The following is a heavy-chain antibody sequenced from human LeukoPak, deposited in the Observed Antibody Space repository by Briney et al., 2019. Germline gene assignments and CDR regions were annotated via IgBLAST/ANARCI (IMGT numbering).Heavy chain of an antibody. Sequence: SETLSLTCTVSGYSISSGYYWGWIRQPPGKGLEWIGSIYHSGSTYYNPSLKSRVTISVDTSKNQFSLKLSSVTAADTAVYYCASNSVGAPEIKGYYYTDVWGKGTTVTVSS. CDR1: GYSISSGYY. V-gene: IGHV4-38-2*02. D-gene: IGHD1-26*01. J-gene: IGHJ6*03. CDR2: IYHSGST. CDR3: ASNSVGAPEIKGYYYTDV.